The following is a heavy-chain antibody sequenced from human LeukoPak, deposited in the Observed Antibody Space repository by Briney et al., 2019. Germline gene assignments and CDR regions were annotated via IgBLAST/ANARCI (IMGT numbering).Heavy chain of an antibody. V-gene: IGHV3-23*01. CDR2: ISGSGGST. J-gene: IGHJ4*02. CDR1: GFTFSSYA. Sequence: PGGSLRLSCAASGFTFSSYAMSWVRQAPGKGLEWVSGISGSGGSTYYADSVKGRFTISRDNSKNTLYLQMNSLRAEDTAVYYCADTPRSTMVRGTRLDYWGQGTLVTVSS. D-gene: IGHD3-10*01. CDR3: ADTPRSTMVRGTRLDY.